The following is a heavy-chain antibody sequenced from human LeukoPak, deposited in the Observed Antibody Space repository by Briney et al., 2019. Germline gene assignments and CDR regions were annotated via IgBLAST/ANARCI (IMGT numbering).Heavy chain of an antibody. D-gene: IGHD3-9*01. CDR1: GFTFSSYW. V-gene: IGHV3-7*01. CDR3: ARLFDWLFGGYYYYYVMDV. CDR2: IKQDGSEK. J-gene: IGHJ6*02. Sequence: GGSLRLSCAASGFTFSSYWMSWVRQAPGKGLEWVANIKQDGSEKYYVDSVKGRFTISRDNAKNSLYLQMNSLRAEDTAVYYCARLFDWLFGGYYYYYVMDVWGQGTTVTVSS.